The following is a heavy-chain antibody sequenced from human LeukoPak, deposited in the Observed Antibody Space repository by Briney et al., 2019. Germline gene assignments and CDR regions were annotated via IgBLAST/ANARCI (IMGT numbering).Heavy chain of an antibody. CDR1: GGSISSSTNW. Sequence: SVTLSLTCAVSGGSISSSTNWWSWVRQPPGKGLEWIVEIYHSGVTNYNPSLKSRITISVDKAQNQFSLKVNSLTAADTAVYYCATNGYYCMDVWGKGTTVTVSS. D-gene: IGHD2-8*01. J-gene: IGHJ6*03. V-gene: IGHV4-4*02. CDR2: IYHSGVT. CDR3: ATNGYYCMDV.